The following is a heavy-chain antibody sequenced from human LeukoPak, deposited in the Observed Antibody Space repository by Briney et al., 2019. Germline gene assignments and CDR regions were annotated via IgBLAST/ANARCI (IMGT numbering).Heavy chain of an antibody. D-gene: IGHD4-17*01. J-gene: IGHJ5*02. CDR2: INPSGGST. CDR3: AAYGDYVMGFDP. CDR1: GYTFTGYY. Sequence: ASVKVSCKASGYTFTGYYMHWVRQAPGQGLEWMGIINPSGGSTSYAQKFQGRVTMTRDMSTSTVYMELSSLRSEDTAVYYCAAYGDYVMGFDPWGQGTLVTVSS. V-gene: IGHV1-46*01.